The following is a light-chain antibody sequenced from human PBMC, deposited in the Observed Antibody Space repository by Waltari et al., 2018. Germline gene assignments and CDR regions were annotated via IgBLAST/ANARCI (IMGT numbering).Light chain of an antibody. CDR2: GKN. CDR3: NSRDSSGNHWV. J-gene: IGLJ3*02. Sequence: SSELTQDPAVSVALGQTVRITCQGDSLRSYYASWYQQKPGQATVLVSYGKNNRPSGIPDRFSGSSSGKTASLTITGAQAEDEADYYCNSRDSSGNHWVFGGGTKLTVL. V-gene: IGLV3-19*01. CDR1: SLRSYY.